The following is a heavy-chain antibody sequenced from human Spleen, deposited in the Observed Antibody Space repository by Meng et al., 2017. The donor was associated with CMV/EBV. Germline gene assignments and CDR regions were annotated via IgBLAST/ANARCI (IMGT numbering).Heavy chain of an antibody. J-gene: IGHJ4*02. D-gene: IGHD3-22*01. Sequence: QGLRQEPGPGLVKPSETLSLTCTVSGGSISSYYWSWIRPPAGKGLEWIGRIYTSGSTNYNPSLKSRVTMSVDTSKNQFSLKLSSVTAADTAVYYCARRPGGENDSSGYYSFDYWGQGTLVTVSS. CDR2: IYTSGST. CDR3: ARRPGGENDSSGYYSFDY. V-gene: IGHV4-4*07. CDR1: GGSISSYY.